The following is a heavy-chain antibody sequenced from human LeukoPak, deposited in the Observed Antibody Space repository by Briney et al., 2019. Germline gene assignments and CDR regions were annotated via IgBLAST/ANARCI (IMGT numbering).Heavy chain of an antibody. D-gene: IGHD3-3*01. CDR1: GGSISSGGYS. CDR2: IYHSGST. Sequence: PSQTLSLTCAVSGGSISSGGYSWSWIRQPPGKGLEWIGYIYHSGSTYYNPSLKSRVTISVDRSKNQFSLKLSSVTAADTAVYYCARVRAGLYYDFWSYFDYWGQGTLVTVSS. J-gene: IGHJ4*02. V-gene: IGHV4-30-2*01. CDR3: ARVRAGLYYDFWSYFDY.